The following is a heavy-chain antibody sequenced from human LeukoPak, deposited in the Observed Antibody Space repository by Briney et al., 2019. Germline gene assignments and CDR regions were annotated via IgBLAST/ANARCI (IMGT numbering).Heavy chain of an antibody. CDR2: ISFSVNTK. CDR3: ARGAYSSGWAYFDH. D-gene: IGHD6-19*01. V-gene: IGHV3-48*04. J-gene: IGHJ4*02. Sequence: GGSLRLSCAASGFTSSDYSVNWVRQAPGKGLEWVSYISFSVNTKYYGDSVKGRFTISRDNAKNSLYLHMDSLRAEDTAVYYCARGAYSSGWAYFDHWGQGTLVTVSS. CDR1: GFTSSDYS.